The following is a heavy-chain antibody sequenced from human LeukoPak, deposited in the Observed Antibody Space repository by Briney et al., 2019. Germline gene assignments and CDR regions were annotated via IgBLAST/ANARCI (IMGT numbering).Heavy chain of an antibody. J-gene: IGHJ4*02. CDR2: ISYDGSNK. Sequence: PGGSLRLSCAASGFTFSSFGMLWVRQAPDKGLECVAVISYDGSNKYYADSVKGRFTISRDNSKNTLYLQMNSLRAEDTAVYYCAKDHSGYNYGDYWGQGTLVTVSS. D-gene: IGHD5-18*01. CDR3: AKDHSGYNYGDY. CDR1: GFTFSSFG. V-gene: IGHV3-30*18.